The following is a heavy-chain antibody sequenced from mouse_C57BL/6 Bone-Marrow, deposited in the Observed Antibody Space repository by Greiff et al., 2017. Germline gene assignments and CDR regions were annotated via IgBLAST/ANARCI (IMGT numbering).Heavy chain of an antibody. Sequence: QVQLQQSGAELARPGASVKLSCKASGYTFTSYGISWVKQRTGQGLEWIGEIYPRSGNTYYNEKFKGKATLTADKSFRTAYMELRSLTSEDSAVYFWARWGGFRAIDYWGQGTSVTVSS. CDR2: IYPRSGNT. J-gene: IGHJ4*01. CDR3: ARWGGFRAIDY. CDR1: GYTFTSYG. V-gene: IGHV1-81*01.